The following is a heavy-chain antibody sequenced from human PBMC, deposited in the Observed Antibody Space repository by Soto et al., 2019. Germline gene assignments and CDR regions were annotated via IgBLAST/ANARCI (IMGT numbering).Heavy chain of an antibody. J-gene: IGHJ3*02. Sequence: GGSLRLYCSDSGFTFSSYAISWVRQAPGKGLEWVSAISGSGGSTYYADSVKGRFTISRDNSKNTLYLQMNSLRAEDTAVYYCARANDLNAFDIWGQGTMVTVSS. CDR3: ARANDLNAFDI. D-gene: IGHD1-1*01. CDR2: ISGSGGST. CDR1: GFTFSSYA. V-gene: IGHV3-23*01.